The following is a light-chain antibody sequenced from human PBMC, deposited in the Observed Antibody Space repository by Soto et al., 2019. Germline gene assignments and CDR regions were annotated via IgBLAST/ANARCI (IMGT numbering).Light chain of an antibody. CDR2: EVT. J-gene: IGLJ1*01. Sequence: QSVLAQPSSVCGSPGQSITISCTGTSSDVGGHNYVAWYQQHPGKAPKLMIYEVTNRPSGVSSRFSGSKSGNTASMTISGLQAEDEADYYCSSYTFTSTLYVFGTGTKVTVL. CDR3: SSYTFTSTLYV. CDR1: SSDVGGHNY. V-gene: IGLV2-14*01.